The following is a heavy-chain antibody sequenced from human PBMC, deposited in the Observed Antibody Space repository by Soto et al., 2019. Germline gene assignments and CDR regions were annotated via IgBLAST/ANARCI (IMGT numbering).Heavy chain of an antibody. V-gene: IGHV1-69*14. Sequence: QVQLVQSGAEVKKPGSSVKVSCKASGGTFSSYAISWVRQAPGQGLEWMGGIIPIFGTANYAQKFQGRVTXXAXKFXSTAYMELSSLRSEDTAVYYCARGTEPNHYSGLGDWGQGTLVTVSS. CDR3: ARGTEPNHYSGLGD. D-gene: IGHD4-4*01. CDR2: IIPIFGTA. J-gene: IGHJ4*02. CDR1: GGTFSSYA.